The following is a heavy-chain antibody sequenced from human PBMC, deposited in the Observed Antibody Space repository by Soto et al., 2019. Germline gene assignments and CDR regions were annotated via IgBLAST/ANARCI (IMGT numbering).Heavy chain of an antibody. J-gene: IGHJ4*02. D-gene: IGHD5-12*01. Sequence: QVQLVESGGGVVQPGRSLRLSCAASGFTFSSYAMHWVRQAPGKGLEWVAVISYDGSNKYYADSVKGRFTISRDNSKNTLYLQMNGLRAEDTAVYYCARDQDGYNLRTSPFDYWGQGTLVTVSS. CDR3: ARDQDGYNLRTSPFDY. V-gene: IGHV3-30-3*01. CDR2: ISYDGSNK. CDR1: GFTFSSYA.